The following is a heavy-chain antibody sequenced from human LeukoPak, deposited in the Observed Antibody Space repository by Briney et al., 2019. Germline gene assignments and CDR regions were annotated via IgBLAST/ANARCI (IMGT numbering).Heavy chain of an antibody. D-gene: IGHD1-14*01. J-gene: IGHJ4*02. CDR3: ARPHISWTDRTDFDF. Sequence: SETLSLTCTVSGGSISSSSHYWGRIRQPPGQGLEWIGSIYYSGSTYYNPSLKSRLNISVDTSKNQFSLKLSSVTAADTAVYYCARPHISWTDRTDFDFWGQGTLVTVSS. V-gene: IGHV4-39*01. CDR1: GGSISSSSHY. CDR2: IYYSGST.